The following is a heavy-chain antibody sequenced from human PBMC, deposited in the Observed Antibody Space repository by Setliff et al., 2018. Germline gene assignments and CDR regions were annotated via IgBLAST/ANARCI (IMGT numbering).Heavy chain of an antibody. Sequence: ASVKVSCKASGYTFTSYGISWMRQAPGQGLDWMGWISAYNGNTNYVQKLQGRVTMTTDTSTSTAYMELRSLRSDDTAVYYCARGSVEYSRGWYYFDYWAQGTLVTVSS. J-gene: IGHJ4*02. CDR3: ARGSVEYSRGWYYFDY. CDR2: ISAYNGNT. D-gene: IGHD6-19*01. CDR1: GYTFTSYG. V-gene: IGHV1-18*01.